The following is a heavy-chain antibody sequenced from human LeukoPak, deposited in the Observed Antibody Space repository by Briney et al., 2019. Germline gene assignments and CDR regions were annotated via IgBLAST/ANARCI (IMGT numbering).Heavy chain of an antibody. Sequence: GGSLRLSCAASGFTFSGSAVHWVRQASGKGLEWVGRIRDKANSYATAYIASVKGRFTISRDDSKNTAYLQMSSLKTEDTAVYYCTRWDCTTTGCYPFDYWGQGTLVTVSS. CDR3: TRWDCTTTGCYPFDY. D-gene: IGHD2-2*01. J-gene: IGHJ4*02. CDR2: IRDKANSYAT. CDR1: GFTFSGSA. V-gene: IGHV3-73*01.